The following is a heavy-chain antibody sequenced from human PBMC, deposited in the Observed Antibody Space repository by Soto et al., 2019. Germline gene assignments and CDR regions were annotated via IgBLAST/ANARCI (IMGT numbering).Heavy chain of an antibody. Sequence: QVRLVESGGGVVQPGGSLRLSCAASGFTLRTYPMHWLRQTPGKGLEWLTVLSFDGKVKHYADSVGGRFTISRDISENTLHLQMNSLRGEDTAVYYCARDPLRGSPDYFDHWGQGTLVTVSS. CDR3: ARDPLRGSPDYFDH. CDR2: LSFDGKVK. D-gene: IGHD1-1*01. CDR1: GFTLRTYP. J-gene: IGHJ4*02. V-gene: IGHV3-30*04.